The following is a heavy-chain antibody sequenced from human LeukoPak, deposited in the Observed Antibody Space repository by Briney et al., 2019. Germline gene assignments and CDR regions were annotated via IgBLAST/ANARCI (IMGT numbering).Heavy chain of an antibody. J-gene: IGHJ4*02. V-gene: IGHV3-30-3*01. CDR3: ARGYCSGGSCWPIDY. CDR2: ISYDGSNR. CDR1: GFTFSSYA. Sequence: GGSLRLSCAASGFTFSSYAMHWVRQAPGKGLEWVAVISYDGSNRYYADSVKGRFTISRDNSKNTLYLQMNSLRAEDTAVYYCARGYCSGGSCWPIDYWGQGTLVTVSS. D-gene: IGHD2-15*01.